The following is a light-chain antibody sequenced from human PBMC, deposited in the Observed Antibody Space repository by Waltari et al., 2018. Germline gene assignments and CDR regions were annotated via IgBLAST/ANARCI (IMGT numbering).Light chain of an antibody. CDR1: QNVGTY. CDR3: QNHERLPAM. J-gene: IGKJ1*01. V-gene: IGKV3-20*01. Sequence: EIVLTQSPGTLSVSPGERATLSCRASQNVGTYLAWYQQKPGQAPRLLIYHASSRATGIPDRFSGSGSGTDFSLTISRLEPEDFAVYYCQNHERLPAMFGQGTNVEIK. CDR2: HAS.